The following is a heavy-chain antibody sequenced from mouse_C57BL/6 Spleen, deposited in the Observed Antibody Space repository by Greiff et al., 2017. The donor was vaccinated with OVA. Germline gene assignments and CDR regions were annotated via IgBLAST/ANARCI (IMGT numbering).Heavy chain of an antibody. Sequence: EVKLMESGGDLVKPGGSLKLSCAASGFTFSSYGMSWVRQTPDKRLEWVATISSGGSYTYYPDSVKGRFTISRDNAKNTLYLQMSSLKSEDTAMYYCARSTMVTTARGVYFDYWGQGTTLTVSS. CDR1: GFTFSSYG. D-gene: IGHD2-2*01. J-gene: IGHJ2*01. CDR2: ISSGGSYT. CDR3: ARSTMVTTARGVYFDY. V-gene: IGHV5-6*01.